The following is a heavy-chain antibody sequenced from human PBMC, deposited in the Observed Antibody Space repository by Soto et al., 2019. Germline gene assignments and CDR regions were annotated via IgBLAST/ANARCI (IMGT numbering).Heavy chain of an antibody. D-gene: IGHD3-22*01. Sequence: SETLSLTCTVSGGSISSYYCSWIRQPPGKGLEWIGYIYYSGSTNYNPSLKSRVTISVDTSKNQFSLKLSSVTAADTAVYYCARGTYYYDSSGYYGGAFDIWGQGTMVTVSS. V-gene: IGHV4-59*01. CDR1: GGSISSYY. J-gene: IGHJ3*02. CDR2: IYYSGST. CDR3: ARGTYYYDSSGYYGGAFDI.